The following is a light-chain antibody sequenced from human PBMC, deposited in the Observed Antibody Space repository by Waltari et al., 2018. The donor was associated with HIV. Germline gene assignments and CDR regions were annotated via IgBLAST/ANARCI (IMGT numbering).Light chain of an antibody. Sequence: QSALTQPASVSGSLGQSINISCSGLSSDLGHSHFVSWYQQHPDTVPRVIIYDVNNRPSGVSSRFSGSKSGATASLTISGLQAEDEAVYYCASHSTYTLLYVFGSGTGLTVL. CDR1: SSDLGHSHF. J-gene: IGLJ1*01. CDR3: ASHSTYTLLYV. V-gene: IGLV2-14*03. CDR2: DVN.